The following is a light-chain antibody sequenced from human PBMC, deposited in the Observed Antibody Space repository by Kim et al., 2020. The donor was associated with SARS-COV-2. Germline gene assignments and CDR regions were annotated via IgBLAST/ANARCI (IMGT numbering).Light chain of an antibody. Sequence: QSVLTQPASVSGSPGQSITISCTGTIGDVGGYDYVSWYQQHPGKVPKLLIYDGSKRPSGVSNRISGSKSANTASLTISGLQAEDEADYYCSSYRSSNTFLFGTGTQLTVL. CDR1: IGDVGGYDY. J-gene: IGLJ1*01. CDR2: DGS. V-gene: IGLV2-14*01. CDR3: SSYRSSNTFL.